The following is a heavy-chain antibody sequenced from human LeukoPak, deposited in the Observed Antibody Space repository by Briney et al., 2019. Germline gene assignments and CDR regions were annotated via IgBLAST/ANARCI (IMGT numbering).Heavy chain of an antibody. Sequence: GGSLRLSCAASGFTFSSYGMHWVRQAPGKGLEWVAVISYDGSNKYYADSVKGRFTISRDNSKNTLYLQMNSLRAEDTAVYYCAKAVRKLATVTTIDYWGQGTLVTVSS. CDR2: ISYDGSNK. CDR1: GFTFSSYG. CDR3: AKAVRKLATVTTIDY. J-gene: IGHJ4*02. V-gene: IGHV3-30*18. D-gene: IGHD4-11*01.